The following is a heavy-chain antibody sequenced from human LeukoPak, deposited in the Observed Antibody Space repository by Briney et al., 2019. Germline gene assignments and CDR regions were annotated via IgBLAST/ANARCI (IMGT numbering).Heavy chain of an antibody. V-gene: IGHV3-23*01. J-gene: IGHJ4*02. CDR2: ISGSGGST. D-gene: IGHD5-24*01. CDR3: TSGLDMATMSVF. CDR1: GFTLSSYA. Sequence: PGGSLRLSCAASGFTLSSYAMSWVRQAPGKGLEWVSAISGSGGSTYYADSVKGRFTISRDNSKNTLYLQMNSLKTEDTAVYYCTSGLDMATMSVFWGQGTLVTVSS.